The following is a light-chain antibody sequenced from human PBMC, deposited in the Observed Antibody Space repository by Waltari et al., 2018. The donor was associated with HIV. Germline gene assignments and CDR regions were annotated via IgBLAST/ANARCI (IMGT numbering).Light chain of an antibody. Sequence: QSALTQPASVSGSPGQSLTISCTLSSSDVGRYILVSWYQQHPGKAPKLMIYEGINRPSGVSNRCSGSQSGNTASLTIAGLQAEDEADYYCCSYAGSSNWVFGGGTKLTVL. CDR3: CSYAGSSNWV. V-gene: IGLV2-23*01. CDR1: SSDVGRYIL. J-gene: IGLJ3*02. CDR2: EGI.